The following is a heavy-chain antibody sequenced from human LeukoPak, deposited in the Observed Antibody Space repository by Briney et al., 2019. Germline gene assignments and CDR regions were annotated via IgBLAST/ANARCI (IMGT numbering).Heavy chain of an antibody. CDR3: ARDRPDIVVIPAAKGPGVFDY. Sequence: GASVKVSCKAFGYTFTSYGISWVRQAPGQGLEWMGWISAYNGNTNYAQKLQGRVTMTTDTSTSTAYMELRSLRSDDTAVYYCARDRPDIVVIPAAKGPGVFDYWGQGILVTVSS. V-gene: IGHV1-18*01. J-gene: IGHJ4*02. CDR1: GYTFTSYG. CDR2: ISAYNGNT. D-gene: IGHD2-2*01.